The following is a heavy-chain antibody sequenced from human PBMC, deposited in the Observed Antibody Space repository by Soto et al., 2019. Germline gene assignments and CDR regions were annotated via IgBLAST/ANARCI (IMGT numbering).Heavy chain of an antibody. Sequence: QVQLVESGGGVVQPGRSLRLSCAASRFSFSTYAIQWVRQAPGKGLEWVAGISYDGGNEYYADSVKGRFTISRDNSKSTLYLKMNSLGPDDTAVYYCARDRSGSHEIDDALDIWGRGTMVTVSS. D-gene: IGHD1-26*01. CDR2: ISYDGGNE. CDR3: ARDRSGSHEIDDALDI. J-gene: IGHJ3*02. CDR1: RFSFSTYA. V-gene: IGHV3-30-3*01.